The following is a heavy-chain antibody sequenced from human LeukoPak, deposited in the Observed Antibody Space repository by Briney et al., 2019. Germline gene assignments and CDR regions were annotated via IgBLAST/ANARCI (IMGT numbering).Heavy chain of an antibody. CDR3: AKAGDRNYLDY. CDR2: ISPSGDGA. CDR1: GFTFSTYA. J-gene: IGHJ4*02. V-gene: IGHV3-23*01. D-gene: IGHD3-22*01. Sequence: PGGSLRLSCAASGFTFSTYALHWVRQAPGKGLKWVSGISPSGDGAYYADSVKGRFTISRDNSKNTLYVQMNSLRAEDTAVYYCAKAGDRNYLDYWGRGALVTVSS.